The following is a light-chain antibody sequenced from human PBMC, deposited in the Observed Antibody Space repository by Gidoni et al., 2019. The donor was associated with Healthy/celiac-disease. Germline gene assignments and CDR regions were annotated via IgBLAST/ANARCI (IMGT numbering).Light chain of an antibody. CDR2: YDS. V-gene: IGLV3-21*02. CDR3: PVWDSSSDHVV. J-gene: IGLJ2*01. Sequence: SYVLTQPPSVSVAPGQTARITWGGNNIGSKSVHWYQQKPGQAPVLVVSYDSDRPSGIPARFSGSNSGNTATLTISRVEAGDEADYYCPVWDSSSDHVVFGGGTKLTVL. CDR1: NIGSKS.